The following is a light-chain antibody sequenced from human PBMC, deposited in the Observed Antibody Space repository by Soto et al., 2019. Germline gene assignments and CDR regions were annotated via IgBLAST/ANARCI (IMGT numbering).Light chain of an antibody. Sequence: QSVLTQPPSVSGAPGQRVTISCTGSSSNIGAGYDVHWYQQLPGTAPKLLVSGNTNRPSGVPDRFSGSKSGTSAPLAITGLQAEDEADYYCQSYDSSLSYWVFGGGTKLTVL. CDR3: QSYDSSLSYWV. CDR1: SSNIGAGYD. J-gene: IGLJ3*02. V-gene: IGLV1-40*01. CDR2: GNT.